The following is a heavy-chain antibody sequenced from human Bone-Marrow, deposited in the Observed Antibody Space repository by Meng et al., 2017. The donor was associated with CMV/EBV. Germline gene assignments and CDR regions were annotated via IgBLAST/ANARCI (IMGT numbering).Heavy chain of an antibody. CDR3: ASMWEGGY. CDR1: GFSFNNYW. Sequence: GGSLRLSCTVSGFSFNNYWMSWVRQASGKGLEWVADIEGDGNTKYYADSVKGRFTISRDNAKRSLYLQLNALRVEDTAMYYCASMWEGGYWGQGTLVTVSS. V-gene: IGHV3-7*01. D-gene: IGHD1-26*01. CDR2: IEGDGNTK. J-gene: IGHJ4*02.